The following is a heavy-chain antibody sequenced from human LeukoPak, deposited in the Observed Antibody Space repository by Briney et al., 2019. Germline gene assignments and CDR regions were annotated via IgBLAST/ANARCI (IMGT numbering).Heavy chain of an antibody. J-gene: IGHJ6*03. Sequence: GGSLRLSCAVSGFTFDDYGMSWVRQAPGKGLEWVSGMNWNGGSTGYADSVKGRFTISRDNAKNSLYLQMNSLRAEDTAVYYCAKAMNYGSGSYYNYYYYMDVWGKGTTVTISS. CDR1: GFTFDDYG. CDR3: AKAMNYGSGSYYNYYYYMDV. V-gene: IGHV3-20*04. D-gene: IGHD3-10*01. CDR2: MNWNGGST.